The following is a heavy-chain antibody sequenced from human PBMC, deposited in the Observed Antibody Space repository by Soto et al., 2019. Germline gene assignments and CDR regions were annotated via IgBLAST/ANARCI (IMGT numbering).Heavy chain of an antibody. Sequence: KPSETLSLTCTVSGDSISSGSYYWGWIRQPPGKGLEWIGTIYYSGSTYYNPSLKSRVTISVDTSKKEFSLKLSSVTAADTAVYYCARQTSMITVASYGRSNWFDPWGPGTLVTVSS. CDR2: IYYSGST. V-gene: IGHV4-39*01. CDR1: GDSISSGSYY. CDR3: ARQTSMITVASYGRSNWFDP. D-gene: IGHD3-16*01. J-gene: IGHJ5*02.